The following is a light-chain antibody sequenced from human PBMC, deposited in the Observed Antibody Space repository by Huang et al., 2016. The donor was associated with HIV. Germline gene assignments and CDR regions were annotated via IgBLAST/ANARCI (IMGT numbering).Light chain of an antibody. CDR3: HQYNNWPRT. CDR2: AAS. CDR1: QSVSSN. Sequence: EIVMPQSPATLSVSPGERATLSCRASQSVSSNLAWYQQKPGQAPRLLIYAASTRATGIPARCSGSESGTEFTLTISSLQSEDFAVYYCHQYNNWPRTFGQGTKVEIK. V-gene: IGKV3-15*01. J-gene: IGKJ1*01.